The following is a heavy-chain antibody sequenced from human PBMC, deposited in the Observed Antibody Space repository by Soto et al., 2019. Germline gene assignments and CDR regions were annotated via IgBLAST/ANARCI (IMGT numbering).Heavy chain of an antibody. V-gene: IGHV1-69*13. CDR1: GGTFSSYA. CDR2: IIPIFGTA. Sequence: SVKVSCKASGGTFSSYAISWVRQAPGQGLEWMGGIIPIFGTANYAQKFQGRVTIAADESTSTAYMELSGLRSEDTAVYYCARMYYYDSSGYYSSFDYWGQGTLVTVSS. CDR3: ARMYYYDSSGYYSSFDY. D-gene: IGHD3-22*01. J-gene: IGHJ4*02.